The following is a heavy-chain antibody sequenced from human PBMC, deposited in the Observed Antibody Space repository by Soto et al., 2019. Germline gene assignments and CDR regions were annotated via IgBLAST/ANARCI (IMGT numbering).Heavy chain of an antibody. Sequence: GGSLRLSCAASGFTVSSNYMSWVRLAPGRGLEWVSIIYSSGGTYYADSVKDRFTISRDNSKNTLYLQMNSLRAEDTAVYYCARDITMVRGVIARYYYGMDVWGQGTKVTVSS. J-gene: IGHJ6*01. V-gene: IGHV3-66*01. CDR3: ARDITMVRGVIARYYYGMDV. CDR2: IYSSGGT. D-gene: IGHD3-10*01. CDR1: GFTVSSNY.